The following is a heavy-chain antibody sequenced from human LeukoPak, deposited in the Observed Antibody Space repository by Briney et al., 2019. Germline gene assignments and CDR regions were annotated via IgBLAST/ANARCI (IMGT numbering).Heavy chain of an antibody. CDR1: GGSFSGYY. CDR2: INHSGST. D-gene: IGHD2-15*01. J-gene: IGHJ2*01. V-gene: IGHV4-34*01. Sequence: SETLSLTCAVYGGSFSGYYWSWIRQPPGKGLEWIGEINHSGSTNYNPPLKSRVTISVDTSKNQFSLKLSSVTAADTAVYYCARVRVGALRYCSGGACPFDLWGRGTLVTVSS. CDR3: ARVRVGALRYCSGGACPFDL.